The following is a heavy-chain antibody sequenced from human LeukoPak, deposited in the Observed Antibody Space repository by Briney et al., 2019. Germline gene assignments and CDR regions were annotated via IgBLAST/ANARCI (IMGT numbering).Heavy chain of an antibody. CDR3: AKVYYYGSGSYYPLDY. D-gene: IGHD3-10*01. CDR2: ISWNSGSI. Sequence: GGSLRLSCAASGFTFDDYAMHWVRQAPGKGLEWVSGISWNSGSIGYADSVKGRFTISRDNAKNSLYLQMNSLRAEDTALYYCAKVYYYGSGSYYPLDYWGQGTLVTVSS. CDR1: GFTFDDYA. J-gene: IGHJ4*02. V-gene: IGHV3-9*01.